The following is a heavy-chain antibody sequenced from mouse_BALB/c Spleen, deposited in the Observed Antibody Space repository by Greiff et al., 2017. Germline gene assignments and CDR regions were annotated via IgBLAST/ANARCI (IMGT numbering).Heavy chain of an antibody. V-gene: IGHV2-6-7*01. CDR1: GFSLTGYG. CDR2: IWGDGST. J-gene: IGHJ3*01. Sequence: VMLVESGPGLVAPSQSLSITCTVSGFSLTGYGVNWVRQPPGKGLEWLGMIWGDGSTDYNSALKSRLSISKDNSKSQVFLKMNSLQTDDTARYYCSRDQSITTATWFAYWGQGTLVTVSA. CDR3: SRDQSITTATWFAY. D-gene: IGHD1-2*01.